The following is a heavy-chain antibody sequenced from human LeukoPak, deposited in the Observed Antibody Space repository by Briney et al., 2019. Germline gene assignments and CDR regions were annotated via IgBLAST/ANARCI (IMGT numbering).Heavy chain of an antibody. J-gene: IGHJ4*02. V-gene: IGHV1-69*04. Sequence: SVKPSCKASGGTFNNYAFSWVRQAPGQGLEWMGRIIPILGIANYAQKFQGRVTITADKSTSTAYMELSSLGSEDTAVYYCARGDEWAAAPDYWGQGTLVTVSS. D-gene: IGHD2-2*01. CDR3: ARGDEWAAAPDY. CDR1: GGTFNNYA. CDR2: IIPILGIA.